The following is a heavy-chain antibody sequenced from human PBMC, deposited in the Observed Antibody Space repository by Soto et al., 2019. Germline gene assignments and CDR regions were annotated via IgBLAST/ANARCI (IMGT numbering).Heavy chain of an antibody. J-gene: IGHJ5*02. D-gene: IGHD5-18*01. CDR1: GFTFNSYA. V-gene: IGHV3-23*01. CDR2: ISASGGNT. CDR3: AKDCTSDTSMPRFDP. Sequence: PGGSLRLSCAASGFTFNSYAMNWVRQAPGKGLEWVSIISASGGNTYYADSVKGRFTISRDNSKNTLYLQMTSLRAEDTAVYYCAKDCTSDTSMPRFDPWGQGTLVTVSS.